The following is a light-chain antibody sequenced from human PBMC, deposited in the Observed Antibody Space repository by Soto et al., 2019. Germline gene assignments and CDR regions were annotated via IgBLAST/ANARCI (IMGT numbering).Light chain of an antibody. CDR3: QQYNKWPLT. V-gene: IGKV3-15*01. CDR2: SAS. CDR1: QSAYTT. Sequence: EIVMTQSPATLSVSPGERATLSCRASQSAYTTLAWYQQRPGQAPRLLIYSASTSATGIPGRFSGSGSGTEFNLTISSLQSEDFSVYYCQQYNKWPLTFGGGITVEIK. J-gene: IGKJ4*01.